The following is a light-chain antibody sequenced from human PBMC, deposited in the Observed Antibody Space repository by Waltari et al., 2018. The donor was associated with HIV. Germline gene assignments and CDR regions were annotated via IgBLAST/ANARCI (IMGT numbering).Light chain of an antibody. CDR2: DVS. V-gene: IGLV2-14*03. CDR3: SSYTSSSTKV. CDR1: SSDIDGYNY. Sequence: QSALTQPASVSGSPGQSITISCTGTSSDIDGYNYVSWYQQHPGKAPKLMIYDVSNRPSGLSNRFVGSKSGNTASLTISGLQAEDEADYYCSSYTSSSTKVFGGGTKLTVL. J-gene: IGLJ2*01.